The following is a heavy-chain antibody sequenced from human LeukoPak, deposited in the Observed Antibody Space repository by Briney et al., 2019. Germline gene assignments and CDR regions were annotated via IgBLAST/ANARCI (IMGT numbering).Heavy chain of an antibody. Sequence: GGSLRLSCVASGFTFSTYGMTWVRQAPGKGLEWVSTVGSSDDTYYADSVKGRFTVSRDNSRNTVHLQMSSLRAEDTAVYYCAKDPHDTSGYYLDYWGQGTRVTVSS. J-gene: IGHJ4*02. CDR1: GFTFSTYG. CDR3: AKDPHDTSGYYLDY. D-gene: IGHD3-22*01. CDR2: VGSSDDT. V-gene: IGHV3-23*01.